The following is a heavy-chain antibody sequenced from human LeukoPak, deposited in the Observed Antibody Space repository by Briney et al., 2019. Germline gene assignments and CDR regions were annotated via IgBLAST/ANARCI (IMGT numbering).Heavy chain of an antibody. CDR2: IYTTGTT. Sequence: PSETLSLTCTVSNASVNSYFWGWVRQPAGKGLEWLGRIYTTGTTYYNPSLKSRLTLSIETSKSQFSLTLRFATAADTAVYFCGRQGYTAAYHFFDYWSQGTLVTVSS. J-gene: IGHJ4*02. CDR3: GRQGYTAAYHFFDY. CDR1: NASVNSYF. V-gene: IGHV4-4*07. D-gene: IGHD6-25*01.